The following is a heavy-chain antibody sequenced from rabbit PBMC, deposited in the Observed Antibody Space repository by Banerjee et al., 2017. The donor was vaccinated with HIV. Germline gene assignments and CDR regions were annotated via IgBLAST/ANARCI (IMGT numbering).Heavy chain of an antibody. V-gene: IGHV1S43*01. CDR2: IYAGKGRT. J-gene: IGHJ4*01. D-gene: IGHD4-1*01. Sequence: QEQLEESGGGLVKPEGSLTLTCKASGFSFSSDYDISWVRQAPGKGLEWIGTIYAGKGRTYYASWVNGRFTISSDNARNTVDLQMNSLTAVDRATYFCARDLAGVTGWNFGLWGPGTLVTVS. CDR3: ARDLAGVTGWNFGL. CDR1: GFSFSSDYD.